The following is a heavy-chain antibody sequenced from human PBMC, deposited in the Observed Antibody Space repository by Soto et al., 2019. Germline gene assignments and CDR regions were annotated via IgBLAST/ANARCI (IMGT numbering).Heavy chain of an antibody. CDR2: IIPIFGTA. V-gene: IGHV1-69*13. CDR1: GGTFSSYA. CDR3: ASLYCISTSCYGRGNWFDP. J-gene: IGHJ5*02. Sequence: SVKVSCKASGGTFSSYAISWVRQAPGQGLEWMGGIIPIFGTASYAQKFQGRVTITADESASTAYMELSSLRSEDTAVYYCASLYCISTSCYGRGNWFDPWGQGTLVTVSS. D-gene: IGHD2-2*01.